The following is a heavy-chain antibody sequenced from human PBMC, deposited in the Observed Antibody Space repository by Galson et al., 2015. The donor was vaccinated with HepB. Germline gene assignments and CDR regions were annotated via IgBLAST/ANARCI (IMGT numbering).Heavy chain of an antibody. CDR3: AKFGVYYYYYMDV. D-gene: IGHD2-8*01. CDR1: GFTFSSYA. J-gene: IGHJ6*03. CDR2: ISGSGGST. V-gene: IGHV3-23*01. Sequence: SLRLSCAASGFTFSSYAMSWVRQAPGKGLEWVSAISGSGGSTYYADSVKGRFTISRDNSKNTLYLQMNSLRAEDTAVYYCAKFGVYYYYYMDVWGKGTTVTVSS.